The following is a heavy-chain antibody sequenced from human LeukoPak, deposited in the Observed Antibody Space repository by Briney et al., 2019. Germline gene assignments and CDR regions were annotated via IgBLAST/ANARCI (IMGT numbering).Heavy chain of an antibody. Sequence: SVKVSCKASGGTFSSYAISWVRQAPGQGLEWMGGIIPIFGTANYAQKFQGRVTITADESTSTAYMELSSLRSEDTAVYYCARHDLPGGVVPAAIPLYYYYYMDVWGKGTTVTVSS. CDR2: IIPIFGTA. CDR3: ARHDLPGGVVPAAIPLYYYYYMDV. V-gene: IGHV1-69*01. CDR1: GGTFSSYA. D-gene: IGHD2-2*01. J-gene: IGHJ6*03.